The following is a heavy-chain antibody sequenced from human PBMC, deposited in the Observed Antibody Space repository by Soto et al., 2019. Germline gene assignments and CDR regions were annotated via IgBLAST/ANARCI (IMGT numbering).Heavy chain of an antibody. D-gene: IGHD3-16*01. J-gene: IGHJ4*02. CDR2: INPSGGST. Sequence: ASVKVSCKASGYTSTSYYMHWVRQAPGQGLEWMGIINPSGGSTSYAQKFQGRVTMTRDTSTSTVYMELSSLRSEDTAVYYCARDLGSITLFDYWGQGTLVTVSS. CDR3: ARDLGSITLFDY. CDR1: GYTSTSYY. V-gene: IGHV1-46*01.